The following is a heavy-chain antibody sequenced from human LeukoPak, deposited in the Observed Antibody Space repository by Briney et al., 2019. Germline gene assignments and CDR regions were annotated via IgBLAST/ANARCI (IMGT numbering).Heavy chain of an antibody. D-gene: IGHD3-22*01. CDR1: GFIFNTYA. CDR2: ISGGGDYI. V-gene: IGHV3-23*01. J-gene: IGHJ4*02. CDR3: ARKLLYYDRSGPSFDY. Sequence: GGSLRLSCAASGFIFNTYAINWVRPAPGKGLEGVSAISGGGDYIYYAHSVKGRFSLSRDNSKNTLYLQMNSLSADDTAVYYCARKLLYYDRSGPSFDYWGQGTLVTVSS.